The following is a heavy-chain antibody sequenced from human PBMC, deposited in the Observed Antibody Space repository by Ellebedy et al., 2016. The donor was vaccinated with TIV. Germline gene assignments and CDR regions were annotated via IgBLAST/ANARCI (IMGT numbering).Heavy chain of an antibody. V-gene: IGHV4-39*07. J-gene: IGHJ5*02. Sequence: SETLSLTXTVSGGSISSSSYYWGWIRQPPGKGLEWIGSIYYSGSTYYNPSLKSRVTISVDTSKNQFSLKLSSVTAADTAVYYCARAPTERLRYFDWWQRRCWFDPWGQGTLVTVSS. CDR1: GGSISSSSYY. D-gene: IGHD3-9*01. CDR3: ARAPTERLRYFDWWQRRCWFDP. CDR2: IYYSGST.